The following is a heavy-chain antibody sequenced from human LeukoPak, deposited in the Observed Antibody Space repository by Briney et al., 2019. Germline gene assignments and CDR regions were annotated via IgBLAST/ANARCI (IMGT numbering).Heavy chain of an antibody. CDR2: ISYDGSNK. J-gene: IGHJ4*02. CDR3: ASFNRSWNGDY. V-gene: IGHV3-30*04. Sequence: PGGSLRLSCAASGFTFSSYAMHWVRQAPGKGLEWVAVISYDGSNKYYADSVKGRFTISRDNSKNTLYLQMNSLRAEDTAVYYCASFNRSWNGDYWGQGTLVTVSS. D-gene: IGHD1-1*01. CDR1: GFTFSSYA.